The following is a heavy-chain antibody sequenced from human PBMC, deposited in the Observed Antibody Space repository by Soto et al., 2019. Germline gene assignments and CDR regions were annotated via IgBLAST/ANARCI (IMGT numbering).Heavy chain of an antibody. CDR3: AIARTYYDFWSGYESYYYGMDV. CDR2: SYYSGGT. V-gene: IGHV4-39*01. J-gene: IGHJ6*02. Sequence: SETLSLTGTVSGGSISSSGYYWGWIRHPPGKGLGWIGSSYYSGGTDYNPSLKSRVTISVDTSKNQFSLKLSSVTAADTAVYYCAIARTYYDFWSGYESYYYGMDVWGHGTTVTV. CDR1: GGSISSSGYY. D-gene: IGHD3-3*01.